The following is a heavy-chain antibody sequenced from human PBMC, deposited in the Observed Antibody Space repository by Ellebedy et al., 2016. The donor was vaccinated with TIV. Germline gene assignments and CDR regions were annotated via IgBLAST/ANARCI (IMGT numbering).Heavy chain of an antibody. CDR1: GFSFSSYG. D-gene: IGHD6-19*01. CDR2: IRYDGSNT. Sequence: PGGSLRLSCAASGFSFSSYGMHWVRQAPGKGLEWVAFIRYDGSNTYSADSVKGRFTISRDDSQSTLYLQMTSLTTDDTAVYYCAKAPQGVAGIYYFDSWGQGTLVTVSS. J-gene: IGHJ4*02. CDR3: AKAPQGVAGIYYFDS. V-gene: IGHV3-30*02.